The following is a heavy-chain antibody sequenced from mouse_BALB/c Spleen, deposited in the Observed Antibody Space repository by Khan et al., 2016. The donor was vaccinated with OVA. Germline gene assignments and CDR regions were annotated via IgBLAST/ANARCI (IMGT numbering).Heavy chain of an antibody. D-gene: IGHD1-2*01. J-gene: IGHJ3*01. CDR1: GFTFSSYG. V-gene: IGHV5-6*01. CDR2: ISNGGSYT. Sequence: EVELVESGGDLVKPGGSLNLSCEASGFTFSSYGMSWLRQTPDKRLEWVATISNGGSYTYYPDSVKGRLTISRDTANNTLYLQMSSLKSENTAMYYCAKPRFTTPTAWFAYWGQGTLVTVSA. CDR3: AKPRFTTPTAWFAY.